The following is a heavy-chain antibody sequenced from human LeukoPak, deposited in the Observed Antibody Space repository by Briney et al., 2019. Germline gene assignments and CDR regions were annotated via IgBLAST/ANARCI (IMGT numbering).Heavy chain of an antibody. D-gene: IGHD2-21*02. CDR3: ARGYCSGDCFTLFDY. V-gene: IGHV1-2*02. J-gene: IGHJ4*02. CDR1: GYMFTGYY. Sequence: GASVKVSCKASGYMFTGYYMHWVRQAPGQGLEWMGWINPNSGGTNYAQKFQGRFTMTRDTSISTAYMELSSLRSDDTAVYYCARGYCSGDCFTLFDYWGQGTLVTVSS. CDR2: INPNSGGT.